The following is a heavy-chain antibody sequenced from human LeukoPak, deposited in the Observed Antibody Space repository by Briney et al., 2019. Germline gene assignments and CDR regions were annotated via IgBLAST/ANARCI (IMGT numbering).Heavy chain of an antibody. CDR1: GASISGGTYY. Sequence: PSETLSLTCSVSGASISGGTYYWGWIRQPPGKGLEWIGSIYYTGSTYDNPSLKSRVTVSVDTSKNQFSLKLSSVTAADTAVYYCARRGGSGRAFDYWGQGTLVTVSS. D-gene: IGHD1-26*01. CDR2: IYYTGST. CDR3: ARRGGSGRAFDY. J-gene: IGHJ4*02. V-gene: IGHV4-39*01.